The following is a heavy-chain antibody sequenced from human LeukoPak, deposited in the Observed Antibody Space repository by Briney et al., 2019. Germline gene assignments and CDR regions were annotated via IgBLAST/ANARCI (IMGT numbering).Heavy chain of an antibody. V-gene: IGHV4-31*03. Sequence: SQTLSLTCTVSGGSISSGAYYWSWIRQHPGKGLEWIGYIYYSGSTYHNPSLKSRVTISVDTSKNQFSLKPSSVTAADTAVYYCARGGGYCTNGVCHPYYMDVWGKGTTVTVSS. D-gene: IGHD2-8*01. CDR1: GGSISSGAYY. CDR2: IYYSGST. J-gene: IGHJ6*03. CDR3: ARGGGYCTNGVCHPYYMDV.